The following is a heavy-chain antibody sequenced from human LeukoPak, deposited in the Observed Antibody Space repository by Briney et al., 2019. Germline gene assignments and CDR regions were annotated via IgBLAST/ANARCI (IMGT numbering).Heavy chain of an antibody. CDR2: IYYSGST. Sequence: SETLSLTCTVSGGSISSGDYYWSWIRQPPGKGLEWIGYIYYSGSTYYNPSLKSRVTISVDTSKNQFSLKLSSVTAADTAVYYCARDPGVGATYFDYWGQGTLVTVSS. D-gene: IGHD1-26*01. V-gene: IGHV4-30-4*01. CDR3: ARDPGVGATYFDY. J-gene: IGHJ4*02. CDR1: GGSISSGDYY.